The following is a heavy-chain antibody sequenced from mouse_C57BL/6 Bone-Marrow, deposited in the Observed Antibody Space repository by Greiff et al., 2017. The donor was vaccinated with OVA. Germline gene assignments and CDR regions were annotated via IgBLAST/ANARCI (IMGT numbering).Heavy chain of an antibody. CDR2: IRRKSSNSAT. V-gene: IGHV10-3*01. Sequence: EVHLVESGGGLVQPKGSLKLSCAASGFTFNTYAMHWVRQAPGKGLEWVARIRRKSSNSATYYADSVKDRFTISRAYSQSMLYLQMNNLKTENTAMYYCVRDTQILFAYWGQGTLVTVSA. J-gene: IGHJ3*01. CDR1: GFTFNTYA. CDR3: VRDTQILFAY.